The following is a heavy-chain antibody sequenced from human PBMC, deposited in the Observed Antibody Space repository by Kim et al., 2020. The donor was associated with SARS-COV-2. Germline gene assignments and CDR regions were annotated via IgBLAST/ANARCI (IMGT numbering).Heavy chain of an antibody. Sequence: GGSLRLSCAASGFTFSSYAMHWVRQAPGKGLEWVAVISYDGSNKYYADSVKGRFTISRDNSKNTLYLQMNSLRAEDTAVYYCARDRDGYNGGMDVWGQGTTVTVSS. CDR1: GFTFSSYA. CDR3: ARDRDGYNGGMDV. V-gene: IGHV3-30-3*01. J-gene: IGHJ6*02. CDR2: ISYDGSNK. D-gene: IGHD5-12*01.